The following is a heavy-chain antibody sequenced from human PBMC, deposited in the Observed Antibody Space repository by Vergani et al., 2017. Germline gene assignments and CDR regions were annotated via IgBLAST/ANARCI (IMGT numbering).Heavy chain of an antibody. Sequence: QVQLQESGPGLVKPSQTLSLTCTVSGGSISSGGYYWSWIRQHPGKGLEWIGYIYYSGTTYYNPSLKSRVTISVDTSKNQFSLKLSSVTAADTAVYYCARDLSPGYSYGHIYYYYYYYMDVWGKGTTVTVSS. V-gene: IGHV4-31*03. CDR2: IYYSGTT. CDR3: ARDLSPGYSYGHIYYYYYYYMDV. J-gene: IGHJ6*03. CDR1: GGSISSGGYY. D-gene: IGHD5-18*01.